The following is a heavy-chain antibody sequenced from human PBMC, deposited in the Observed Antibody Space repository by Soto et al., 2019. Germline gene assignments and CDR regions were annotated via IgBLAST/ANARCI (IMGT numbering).Heavy chain of an antibody. V-gene: IGHV3-20*04. D-gene: IGHD4-17*01. J-gene: IGHJ4*02. Sequence: PGGSLRLSCSASGFTFDDYAMTWVRQAPGRGLKWVSGINWNGGSTGYADSVKGRFTISRDNAKKSLYLQMNSLRAEDTALYYCARDPDYGGYSFGHYFDYWGQG. CDR2: INWNGGST. CDR3: ARDPDYGGYSFGHYFDY. CDR1: GFTFDDYA.